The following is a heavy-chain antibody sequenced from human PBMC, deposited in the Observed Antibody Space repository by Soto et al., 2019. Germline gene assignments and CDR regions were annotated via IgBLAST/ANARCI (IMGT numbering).Heavy chain of an antibody. CDR1: GVTLTNVW. J-gene: IGHJ6*01. V-gene: IGHV3-15*07. D-gene: IGHD3-22*01. CDR2: IKSKTDGGTT. Sequence: GGYLRLSCAVSGVTLTNVWMNWVRQAPGKGPEWVGRIKSKTDGGTTDYAAPVKGRFTISRDDSENTLYLQMNSLNTEDTAVYYCARVVDYYDPYYHYGMDVWGQGTTVTVSS. CDR3: ARVVDYYDPYYHYGMDV.